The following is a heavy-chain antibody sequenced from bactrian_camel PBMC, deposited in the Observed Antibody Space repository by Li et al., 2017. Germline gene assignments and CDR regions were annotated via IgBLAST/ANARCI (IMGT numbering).Heavy chain of an antibody. J-gene: IGHJ4*01. CDR1: GYTYSSYC. CDR2: VDVDGNT. V-gene: IGHV3S53*01. CDR3: SNPWY. Sequence: HVQLVESGGGSVQAGGSLRLSCAASGYTYSSYCMGWFRQAPGKEREAVAAVDVDGNTSYADSVKGRFTVSRDNAKNMVFLQMNNLSPEDTAVYYCSNPWYWGQGTQVTVS.